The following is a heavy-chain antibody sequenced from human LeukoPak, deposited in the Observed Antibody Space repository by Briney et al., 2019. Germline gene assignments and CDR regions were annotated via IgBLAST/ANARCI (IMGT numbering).Heavy chain of an antibody. V-gene: IGHV4-59*01. CDR2: IYYSGST. J-gene: IGHJ6*03. CDR1: GGSISSYY. Sequence: SETLSLTCTVSGGSISSYYWSRIRQPPGKGLEWIGYIYYSGSTNYNPSLKSRVTISVDTSKNQFSLKLSSVTAADTAVYYCARGRLSDYYYYYMDVWGKGTTVTVSS. CDR3: ARGRLSDYYYYYMDV. D-gene: IGHD3-16*02.